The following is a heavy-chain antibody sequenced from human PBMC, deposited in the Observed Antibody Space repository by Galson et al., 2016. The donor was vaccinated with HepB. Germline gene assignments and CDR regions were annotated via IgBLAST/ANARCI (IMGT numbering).Heavy chain of an antibody. J-gene: IGHJ4*02. CDR2: ISGSGGST. D-gene: IGHD6-13*01. CDR3: AKDEGWAAAGRYYFDY. Sequence: SLRLSCAASGFIFSSYAMSWVRQAPGKGLEWVSSISGSGGSTYYADSVKGRFTISRDNSKNTLFLQMRSLRAEDTAVYYCAKDEGWAAAGRYYFDYWGQGTLVTVSS. CDR1: GFIFSSYA. V-gene: IGHV3-23*01.